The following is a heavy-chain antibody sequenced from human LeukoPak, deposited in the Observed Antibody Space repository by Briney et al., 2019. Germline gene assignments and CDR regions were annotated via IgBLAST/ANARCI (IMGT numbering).Heavy chain of an antibody. Sequence: GGSLRLSCAASGFTFSRYWMSWVRQAPGKGLEWFSVIYSGGSTYYADSVKGRFTISRDNSKNTVYLQMNSLRAEDTAVYYCARETGDFDSWGQGTLVIVSS. V-gene: IGHV3-53*01. CDR3: ARETGDFDS. D-gene: IGHD7-27*01. J-gene: IGHJ4*02. CDR2: IYSGGST. CDR1: GFTFSRYW.